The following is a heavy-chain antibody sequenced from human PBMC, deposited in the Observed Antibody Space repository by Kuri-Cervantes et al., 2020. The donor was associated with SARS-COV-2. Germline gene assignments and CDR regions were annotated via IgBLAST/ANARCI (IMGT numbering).Heavy chain of an antibody. CDR2: IRYDGSNK. CDR1: GFTFSSYG. J-gene: IGHJ3*02. CDR3: AKVDYCSGGSCYPGGAFDI. Sequence: GESLKISCAASGFTFSSYGMHWVRQAPGKGLEWVAFIRYDGSNKYYADSVKGRFTISRDNSKNTPYLQMNSLRAEDTAVYYCAKVDYCSGGSCYPGGAFDIWGQGTMVTVSS. D-gene: IGHD2-15*01. V-gene: IGHV3-30*02.